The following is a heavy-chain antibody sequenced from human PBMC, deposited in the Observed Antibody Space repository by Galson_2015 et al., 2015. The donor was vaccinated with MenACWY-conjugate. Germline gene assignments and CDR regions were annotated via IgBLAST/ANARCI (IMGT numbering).Heavy chain of an antibody. Sequence: CAISGDSVSSNSATWNWIRQSPSRGLEELGRTYYRSKRYKVYAVSVKSRITINPDTSKNQLSLQLNSVTPEDTAVYYYARGAGTLNPWGQGPRVTVSS. J-gene: IGHJ5*02. CDR2: TYYRSKRYK. D-gene: IGHD2-8*01. CDR3: ARGAGTLNP. V-gene: IGHV6-1*01. CDR1: GDSVSSNSAT.